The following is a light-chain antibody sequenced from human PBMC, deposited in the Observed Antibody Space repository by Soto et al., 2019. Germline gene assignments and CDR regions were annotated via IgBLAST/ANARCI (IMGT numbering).Light chain of an antibody. Sequence: QAVVTQPPSVSAAPGQTVTISCSGTSSNIENNYVSWFQQLPGTAPKLLVYENSKRPSGIPDRFSGSKSGTSATLGITGLQTGDEADYYCGTWDSSLSVVVFGGGTQLTVL. J-gene: IGLJ2*01. CDR3: GTWDSSLSVVV. CDR1: SSNIENNY. V-gene: IGLV1-51*02. CDR2: ENS.